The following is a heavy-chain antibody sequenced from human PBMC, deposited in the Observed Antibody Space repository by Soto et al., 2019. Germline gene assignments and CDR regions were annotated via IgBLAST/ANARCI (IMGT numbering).Heavy chain of an antibody. V-gene: IGHV4-59*01. J-gene: IGHJ4*02. CDR1: GASITQYY. D-gene: IGHD3-16*01. Sequence: SETLSLTCAVSGASITQYYWNWIRQSPGRGLEWIVSFSSTGSTVYNPSLRGRVTISLDMSKNQFSLTLNSVTAADTAVYYCARLWGWSVDYWGQGTLVTVSS. CDR3: ARLWGWSVDY. CDR2: FSSTGST.